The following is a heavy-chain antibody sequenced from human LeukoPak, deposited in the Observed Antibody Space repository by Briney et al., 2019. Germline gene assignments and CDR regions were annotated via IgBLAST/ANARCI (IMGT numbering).Heavy chain of an antibody. CDR1: GGSISRSSYY. Sequence: PSETLSLTCTVSGGSISRSSYYWGWIRKPPGKGLEWIGSIYYSGSTYYNPSLQSRVTISVDTSKNQFSLKLSSVTAADTAVYYCARPWGYWGQGTLVTVSS. V-gene: IGHV4-39*01. D-gene: IGHD1-26*01. CDR2: IYYSGST. CDR3: ARPWGY. J-gene: IGHJ4*02.